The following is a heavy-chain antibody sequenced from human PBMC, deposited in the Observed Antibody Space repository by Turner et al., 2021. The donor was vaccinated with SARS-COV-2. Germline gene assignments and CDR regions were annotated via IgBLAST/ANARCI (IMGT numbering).Heavy chain of an antibody. J-gene: IGHJ6*02. Sequence: HVQLQESGPGLVKPSETLSLTCTVSGGSISSYYWSWIRQPAGKGLEWIGRIYTSGNTNYNPSLKSRVTMSVDTSKNQFSLKLSSVTAADTAVYYCARGEIDYGDYDDYYYYYGMDVWGQGTTVTVSS. CDR3: ARGEIDYGDYDDYYYYYGMDV. D-gene: IGHD4-17*01. CDR2: IYTSGNT. CDR1: GGSISSYY. V-gene: IGHV4-4*07.